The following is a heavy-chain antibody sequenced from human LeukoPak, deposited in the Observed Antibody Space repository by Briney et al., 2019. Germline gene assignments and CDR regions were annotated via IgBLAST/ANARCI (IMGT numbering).Heavy chain of an antibody. CDR2: ISYSGSP. D-gene: IGHD3-9*01. V-gene: IGHV4-59*01. J-gene: IGHJ2*01. CDR1: GDSISSYD. CDR3: ARYMRLVNHWYLDL. Sequence: SETLSLTCTVSGDSISSYDGSWIRQPPGKGLEWIGYISYSGSPNYSPSLKSRVTISVDTSKNRFSLKVSSVTAADTAVYYCARYMRLVNHWYLDLWGRGTQVTVSS.